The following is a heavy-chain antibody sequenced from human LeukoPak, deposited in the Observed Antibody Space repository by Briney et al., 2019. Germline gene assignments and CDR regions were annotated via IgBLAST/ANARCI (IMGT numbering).Heavy chain of an antibody. CDR2: TYYSGST. CDR3: ARSHDSSGYYSWYFDY. J-gene: IGHJ4*02. Sequence: SETLSLTCTVSGGSISSYYWSWIRQPPGKGLEWTGYTYYSGSTNYNPSLKSRVTISVDTSKNQFSLKLSSVTAADTAVYYCARSHDSSGYYSWYFDYWGQGTLVTVSS. CDR1: GGSISSYY. D-gene: IGHD3-22*01. V-gene: IGHV4-59*08.